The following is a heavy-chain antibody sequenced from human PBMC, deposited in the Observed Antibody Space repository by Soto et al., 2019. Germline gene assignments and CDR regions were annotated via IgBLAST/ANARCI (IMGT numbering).Heavy chain of an antibody. CDR1: GGSFSGYY. CDR2: INHSGST. CDR3: ARAVPSGYDRYYFDY. D-gene: IGHD5-12*01. V-gene: IGHV4-34*01. Sequence: SSETLSLTCAVYGGSFSGYYWSWIRQPPGKGLEWIGEINHSGSTNYNPSLKSRVTISVDTSKNQFSLKLSSVTAADTAVYYCARAVPSGYDRYYFDYWGQGTLVTVSS. J-gene: IGHJ4*02.